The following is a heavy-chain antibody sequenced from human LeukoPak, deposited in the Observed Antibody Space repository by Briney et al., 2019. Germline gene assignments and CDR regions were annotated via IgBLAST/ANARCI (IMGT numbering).Heavy chain of an antibody. CDR3: ARGGDIVVVPAFPGGWFDP. CDR1: GYTFTSYA. CDR2: INTNTGNP. J-gene: IGHJ5*02. D-gene: IGHD2-2*01. V-gene: IGHV7-4-1*02. Sequence: ASVKVSCKASGYTFTSYAMNWVRQAPGQGLEWMGWINTNTGNPTYAQGFTGRFVFSLDTSVSTAYLQISSLKAEDTAVYYCARGGDIVVVPAFPGGWFDPWGQGTLVTVSS.